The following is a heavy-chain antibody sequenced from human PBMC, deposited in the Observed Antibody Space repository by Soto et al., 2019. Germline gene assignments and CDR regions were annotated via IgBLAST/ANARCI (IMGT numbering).Heavy chain of an antibody. V-gene: IGHV1-18*01. CDR2: ISAYNGNT. J-gene: IGHJ5*02. D-gene: IGHD2-15*01. CDR1: GYTFTSYG. CDR3: ARVVGPYCSGGSCYPGDWFDP. Sequence: ASVKVSWKASGYTFTSYGISWVRQAPGQGLEWMGWISAYNGNTNYAQKLQGRVTMTTDTSTSTAYMELRSLRSDDTAVYYCARVVGPYCSGGSCYPGDWFDPWGQGTLVTVSS.